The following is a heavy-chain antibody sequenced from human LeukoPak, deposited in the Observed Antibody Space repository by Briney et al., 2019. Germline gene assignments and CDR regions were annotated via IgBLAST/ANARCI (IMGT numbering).Heavy chain of an antibody. D-gene: IGHD5-12*01. Sequence: GGSLRLSCAASGFTFSRYTMHWVRQAPGKGLEYVPAISSNGGSTYYANSVKGRFTISRDNSKNTLYLQMGSLRAEDMAVYYCARGYGDYWGQGTLVTVSS. J-gene: IGHJ4*02. CDR2: ISSNGGST. CDR1: GFTFSRYT. CDR3: ARGYGDY. V-gene: IGHV3-64*01.